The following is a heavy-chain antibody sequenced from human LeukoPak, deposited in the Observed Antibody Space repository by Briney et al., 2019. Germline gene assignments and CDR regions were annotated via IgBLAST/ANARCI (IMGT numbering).Heavy chain of an antibody. J-gene: IGHJ4*02. CDR1: GYTFTSYV. V-gene: IGHV1-18*01. Sequence: ASVKVSCKASGYTFTSYVINWVRQAPGQGLEWMGWISPCNGNTNYAQKLQGTVTMTTDTSTSTAYMELRSLRSDDTAVYYCARDRASGIVDYWGQGTLVTVSS. CDR2: ISPCNGNT. CDR3: ARDRASGIVDY. D-gene: IGHD6-13*01.